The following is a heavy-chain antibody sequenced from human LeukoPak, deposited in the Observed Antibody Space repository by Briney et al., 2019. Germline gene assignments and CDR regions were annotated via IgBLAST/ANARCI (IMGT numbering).Heavy chain of an antibody. J-gene: IGHJ4*02. CDR2: IRYDGSNK. CDR1: GFTFSGYG. Sequence: GGSLRLSCAASGFTFSGYGMHWVRQAPGKGLEWVAFIRYDGSNKYYADSVKGRFTISRDNSKNTLYLQMNSLRAEDTAVYYCAKGPVVVPAAIDKNFNYWGQGTLVTVSS. CDR3: AKGPVVVPAAIDKNFNY. D-gene: IGHD2-2*01. V-gene: IGHV3-30*02.